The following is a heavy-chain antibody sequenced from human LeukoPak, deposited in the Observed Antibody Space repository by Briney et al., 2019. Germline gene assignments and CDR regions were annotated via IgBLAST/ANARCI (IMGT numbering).Heavy chain of an antibody. CDR2: IFTSAST. J-gene: IGHJ4*02. CDR1: GGSISSGSYF. Sequence: SETLSLTCTVSGGSISSGSYFWSWIRQPAGKGLEWIGRIFTSASTNYHPSLRSRVTISVDTSKNQFSLNLSSVTAADTAVYYCARGDYDIFDYWGQGTLVTVSS. V-gene: IGHV4-61*02. CDR3: ARGDYDIFDY. D-gene: IGHD3-16*01.